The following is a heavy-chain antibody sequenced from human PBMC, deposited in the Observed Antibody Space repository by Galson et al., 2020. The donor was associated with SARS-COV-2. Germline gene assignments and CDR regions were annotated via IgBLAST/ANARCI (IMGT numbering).Heavy chain of an antibody. CDR3: ARAVSMATPKY. D-gene: IGHD3-10*01. V-gene: IGHV4-30-4*01. CDR2: IYYSGST. J-gene: IGHJ4*02. CDR1: GGSINSDDYY. Sequence: ASETLSLTCTVSGGSINSDDYYWNWIRQPPGKGLEYIGYIYYSGSTYYNPSLKSRVTISVDTSKNQFSLKLSSVTAADTAVYYCARAVSMATPKYWGQGTLVTVSS.